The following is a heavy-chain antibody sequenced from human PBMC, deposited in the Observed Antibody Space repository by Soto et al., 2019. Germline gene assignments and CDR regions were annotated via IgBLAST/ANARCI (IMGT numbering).Heavy chain of an antibody. D-gene: IGHD3-3*01. CDR3: ARADSYALDV. CDR2: INSDGSRT. Sequence: EVQLVESGGGLVQPGGSLRLSSAACGFAFSNRWMHWVRQVPGKGLVWVSHINSDGSRTTYADSVKGRFTISRDNAKNTVYLQMNSLRAEDTAVYYCARADSYALDVWGQGTTVTVSS. V-gene: IGHV3-74*03. J-gene: IGHJ6*02. CDR1: GFAFSNRW.